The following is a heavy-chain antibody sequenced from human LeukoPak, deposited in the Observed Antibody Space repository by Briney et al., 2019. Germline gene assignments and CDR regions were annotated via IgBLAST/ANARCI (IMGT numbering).Heavy chain of an antibody. CDR1: GGSFSGYY. V-gene: IGHV4-34*01. CDR2: INHSGST. Sequence: SETLSLTCAVYGGSFSGYYWSWIRQPPGKGLEWIGEINHSGSTNYNPSLKSRVTISVDTSKNQFSLKLSSVTAADTAVYYCARWMGIAVAGNRRIRGWFDPWGQGTLVTVSS. CDR3: ARWMGIAVAGNRRIRGWFDP. D-gene: IGHD6-19*01. J-gene: IGHJ5*02.